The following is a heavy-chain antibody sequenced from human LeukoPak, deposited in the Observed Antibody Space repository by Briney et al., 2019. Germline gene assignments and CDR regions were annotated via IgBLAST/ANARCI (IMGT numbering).Heavy chain of an antibody. J-gene: IGHJ6*03. CDR3: ARGRVVPAAWANYYYYMDV. D-gene: IGHD2-2*01. V-gene: IGHV3-11*01. Sequence: GGSLRLSCAASGFTFSDYYMSWIRQAPGKGREWVSYISSSGSTIYYADSVKGRSTISRDNAKNSLYLQMNRLRAEDTAVYYCARGRVVPAAWANYYYYMDVWGKGTTVTVSS. CDR1: GFTFSDYY. CDR2: ISSSGSTI.